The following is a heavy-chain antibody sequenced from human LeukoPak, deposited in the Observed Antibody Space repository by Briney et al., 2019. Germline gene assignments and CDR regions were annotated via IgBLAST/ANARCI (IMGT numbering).Heavy chain of an antibody. CDR1: GFTFSSYG. D-gene: IGHD6-6*01. Sequence: GRSLRLSCAASGFTFSSYGMHWVRQAPGKGLEWVAVISYDGSNKYYADSVKGRFTISRDNSKNTLYLQMNSLRAEDTAVYYCARDGPKTDIAARPCWFDPWGQGTLVTVSS. J-gene: IGHJ5*02. V-gene: IGHV3-30*03. CDR3: ARDGPKTDIAARPCWFDP. CDR2: ISYDGSNK.